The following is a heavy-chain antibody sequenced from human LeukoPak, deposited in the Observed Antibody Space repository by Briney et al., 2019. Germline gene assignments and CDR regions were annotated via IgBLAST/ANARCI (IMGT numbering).Heavy chain of an antibody. CDR3: AREYESTVKDY. CDR1: GFTFNIYA. CDR2: LSFSGGST. Sequence: GGSLRLSCAASGFTFNIYAMNWVRQAPGKGLEWVSTLSFSGGSTNYADSVKGRFTISRDNSKNTLYLEMNSLRAEDTAVYYCAREYESTVKDYWGQGTLVTVSS. J-gene: IGHJ4*02. D-gene: IGHD4-17*01. V-gene: IGHV3-23*01.